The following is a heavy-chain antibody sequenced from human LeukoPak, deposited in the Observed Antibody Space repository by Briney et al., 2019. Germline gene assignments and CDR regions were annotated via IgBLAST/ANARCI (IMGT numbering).Heavy chain of an antibody. J-gene: IGHJ5*02. Sequence: GSSVKVSCKASGGTFSSFPISWVRQAPGQGLEWMGGINPDFGTVNFAQRFQGRVTITTDESTNTAYMELSSLRSEDTAVYYCAREITIFGVVKMYNWFDPWGQGTLATVSS. V-gene: IGHV1-69*05. CDR2: INPDFGTV. CDR3: AREITIFGVVKMYNWFDP. CDR1: GGTFSSFP. D-gene: IGHD3-3*01.